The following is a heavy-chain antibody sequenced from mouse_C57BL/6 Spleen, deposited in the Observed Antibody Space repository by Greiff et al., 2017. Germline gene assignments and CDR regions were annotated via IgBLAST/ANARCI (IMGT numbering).Heavy chain of an antibody. J-gene: IGHJ1*03. CDR2: IYPRSGNT. CDR3: ARHRSTMVTDWYFDV. CDR1: GYTFTSYG. Sequence: QVQLQQSGAELARPGASVKLSCKASGYTFTSYGISWVKQRTGQGLEWIGEIYPRSGNTYYNEKFKGKATLTADKSSSTAYMELRSLTSEDSAVYFCARHRSTMVTDWYFDVWGTGTTVTVSS. D-gene: IGHD2-2*01. V-gene: IGHV1-81*01.